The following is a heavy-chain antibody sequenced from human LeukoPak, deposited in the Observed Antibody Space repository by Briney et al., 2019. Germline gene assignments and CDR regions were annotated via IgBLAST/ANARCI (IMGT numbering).Heavy chain of an antibody. D-gene: IGHD5-18*01. CDR2: IKQDGSEK. Sequence: GGSLRLSCAGSGFTFSSYWMTWVRQAPGKGLEWVANIKQDGSEKYYVDSVEGRFTISRDNAKNSLYLQMNTLRAEDTAVYYCARGHSKIDYWGQGTLVTVSS. V-gene: IGHV3-7*04. J-gene: IGHJ4*02. CDR1: GFTFSSYW. CDR3: ARGHSKIDY.